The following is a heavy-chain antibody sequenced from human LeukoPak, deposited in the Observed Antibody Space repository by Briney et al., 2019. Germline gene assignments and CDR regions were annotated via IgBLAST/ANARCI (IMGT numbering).Heavy chain of an antibody. CDR3: ARVRTYYDFWSGSSYYYYMDV. CDR2: INHSGST. V-gene: IGHV4-34*01. CDR1: GGSFSGYY. D-gene: IGHD3-3*01. Sequence: SETLSLTCAVYGGSFSGYYWSRIRQPPGKGLEWIGEINHSGSTNYNPSLKSRVTISVDTSKNQFSLKLSSVTAADTAVYYCARVRTYYDFWSGSSYYYYMDVWGKGTTVTVSS. J-gene: IGHJ6*03.